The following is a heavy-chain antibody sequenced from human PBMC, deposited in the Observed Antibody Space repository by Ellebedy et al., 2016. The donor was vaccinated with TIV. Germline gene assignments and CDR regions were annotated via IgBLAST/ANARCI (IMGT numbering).Heavy chain of an antibody. D-gene: IGHD4-17*01. Sequence: GESLKISXTASGFTFSSYDMSWVRQAPGKGLKWVSGISRSGETIYYADSVKGRFTISRDNRKNTLYLQMNSLRAEDTAVYYCAKDRDDDGDYVFDSWGQGSLVTVSS. V-gene: IGHV3-23*01. CDR1: GFTFSSYD. J-gene: IGHJ4*02. CDR3: AKDRDDDGDYVFDS. CDR2: ISRSGETI.